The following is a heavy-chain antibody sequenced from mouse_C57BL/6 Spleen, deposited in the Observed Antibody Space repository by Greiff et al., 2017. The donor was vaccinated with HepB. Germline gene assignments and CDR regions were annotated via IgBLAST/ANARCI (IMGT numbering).Heavy chain of an antibody. CDR1: GFTFSSYA. V-gene: IGHV5-4*01. Sequence: EVQRVESGGGLVKPGGSLKLSCAASGFTFSSYAMSWVRQTPEKRLEWVATISDGGSYTYYPDNVKGRFTISRDNAKNNLYLQMSHLKSEDTAMYYCARYYYGSSNYFDYWGQGTTLTVSS. CDR3: ARYYYGSSNYFDY. J-gene: IGHJ2*01. D-gene: IGHD1-1*01. CDR2: ISDGGSYT.